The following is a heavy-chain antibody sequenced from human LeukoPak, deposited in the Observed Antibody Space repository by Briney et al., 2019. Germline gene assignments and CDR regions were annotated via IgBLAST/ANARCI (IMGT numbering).Heavy chain of an antibody. Sequence: GGSLRLSCTASGFTFSSYAMHWVRQAPGKGLEYVSAISSNGGSTYYADSVKGRFTISRDNSKNTLYLQMSSLRTEDTAVYYCVKPIAAAGDWYFDLWGRGTLVTVSS. CDR3: VKPIAAAGDWYFDL. CDR1: GFTFSSYA. J-gene: IGHJ2*01. V-gene: IGHV3-64D*06. D-gene: IGHD6-13*01. CDR2: ISSNGGST.